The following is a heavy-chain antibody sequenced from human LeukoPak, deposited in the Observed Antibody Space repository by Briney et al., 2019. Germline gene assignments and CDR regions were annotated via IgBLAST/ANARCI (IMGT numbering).Heavy chain of an antibody. Sequence: GGSLRLSCAASGFTFSSSAMSWVRQAPGKGLEWVSAISNNGGYTYYADSVQGRFTISRDNSKSTLCLQMNGLRAEDTAVYYCAKDGLVAGYGDYGYFDYWGQGTLVTVSS. D-gene: IGHD4-17*01. J-gene: IGHJ4*02. V-gene: IGHV3-23*01. CDR2: ISNNGGYT. CDR3: AKDGLVAGYGDYGYFDY. CDR1: GFTFSSSA.